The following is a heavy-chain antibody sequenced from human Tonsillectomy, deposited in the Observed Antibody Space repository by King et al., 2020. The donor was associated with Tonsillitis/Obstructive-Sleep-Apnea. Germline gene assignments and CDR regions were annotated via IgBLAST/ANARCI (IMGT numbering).Heavy chain of an antibody. Sequence: QLVQSGGGVVRPGRSLRLSCAASGFTFSDYVMHWVRQAPGKGLEWVTVISYDGSNKYYADCVKGRFTISRDNSKNTLYLQMNSLRAEDTAVYYCARPMDDGDYILSYYHYGTDACGQGTTVPVSS. D-gene: IGHD4-17*01. J-gene: IGHJ6*02. CDR3: ARPMDDGDYILSYYHYGTDA. CDR1: GFTFSDYV. CDR2: ISYDGSNK. V-gene: IGHV3-30*04.